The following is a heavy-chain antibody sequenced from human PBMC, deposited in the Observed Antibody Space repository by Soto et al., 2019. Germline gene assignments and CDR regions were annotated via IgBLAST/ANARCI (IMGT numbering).Heavy chain of an antibody. V-gene: IGHV3-23*01. Sequence: GGSLRLSCAASGFTFSSYAMSWVRQAPGKGLEWVSAISDSGGSTYYADSVRGRFSISRDNSKNTLHLQMNSLRAEDTALYYCAKAGPNSQGRNYFDYWGQGTLVTVSS. CDR3: AKAGPNSQGRNYFDY. J-gene: IGHJ4*02. CDR1: GFTFSSYA. CDR2: ISDSGGST. D-gene: IGHD1-26*01.